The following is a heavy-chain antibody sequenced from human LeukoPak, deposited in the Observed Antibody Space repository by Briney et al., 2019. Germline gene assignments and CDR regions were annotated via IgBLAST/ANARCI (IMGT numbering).Heavy chain of an antibody. CDR3: ARTSDCGGDCYSDPIDY. V-gene: IGHV1-69*05. D-gene: IGHD2-21*02. CDR1: GRTFSRYA. CDR2: IIPIFGTA. J-gene: IGHJ4*02. Sequence: VASVKVSCKASGRTFSRYAISWVRHAPGQGLEWMGGIIPIFGTANYAQKFQGRVTITTDESTSTAYMELSSLISEDTAVYYCARTSDCGGDCYSDPIDYWGQGTLVTVSS.